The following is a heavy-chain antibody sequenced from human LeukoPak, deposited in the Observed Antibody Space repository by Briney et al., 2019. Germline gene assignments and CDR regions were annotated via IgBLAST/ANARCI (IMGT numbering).Heavy chain of an antibody. J-gene: IGHJ4*02. CDR3: AKGIEVVTSGFDY. Sequence: GRSLRLSCAASGFTFSSYGMHWVRQAPGKGLEWATVISYDGSNKYYADSVKGRFTISRDNSKNTLYLQMNSLRAEDTAVYYCAKGIEVVTSGFDYWGQGTLVAVSS. CDR2: ISYDGSNK. D-gene: IGHD4-23*01. CDR1: GFTFSSYG. V-gene: IGHV3-30*18.